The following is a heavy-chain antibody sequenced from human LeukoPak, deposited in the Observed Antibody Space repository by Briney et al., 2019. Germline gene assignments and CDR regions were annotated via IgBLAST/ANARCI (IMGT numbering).Heavy chain of an antibody. CDR1: GFTFINYR. J-gene: IGHJ3*02. CDR3: ARDADFYGSGSYRDGFDI. CDR2: ISTSRSYI. D-gene: IGHD3-10*01. Sequence: GGSLRLSCAASGFTFINYRMNWVRQAAGKGLEWVSSISTSRSYIYYADSVKGRFTISRDNAKNSLYLQMNSLRAEDTAVYYCARDADFYGSGSYRDGFDIWGQGTMATVSS. V-gene: IGHV3-21*01.